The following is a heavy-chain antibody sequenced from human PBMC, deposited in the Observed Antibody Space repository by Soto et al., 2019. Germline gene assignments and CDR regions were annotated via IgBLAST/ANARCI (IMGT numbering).Heavy chain of an antibody. CDR2: INHSGST. CDR3: ARGGLQFFPYYYYGMDV. Sequence: RSLTCAVYGGSFSGYYWSWIRQPPGKGLEWIGEINHSGSTNYNPSLKSRVTISVDTSKNQFSLKLSSVTAADTAVYYCARGGLQFFPYYYYGMDVWGQGTTVTVSS. V-gene: IGHV4-34*01. CDR1: GGSFSGYY. J-gene: IGHJ6*02. D-gene: IGHD4-4*01.